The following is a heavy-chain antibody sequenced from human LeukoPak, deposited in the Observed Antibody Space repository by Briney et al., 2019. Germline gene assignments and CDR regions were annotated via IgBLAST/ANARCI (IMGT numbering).Heavy chain of an antibody. V-gene: IGHV1-18*01. CDR3: ARVSEAVAGVGVLFDY. CDR2: ISAYNGNT. CDR1: GYTFTSYG. D-gene: IGHD6-19*01. Sequence: ASVKVSCKASGYTFTSYGISWVRQAPGQGLEWMGWISAYNGNTNYAQKLQGRVTMTTDTSTSTAYMELRSLRSDDTAVYYCARVSEAVAGVGVLFDYWGQGTLVTVSS. J-gene: IGHJ4*02.